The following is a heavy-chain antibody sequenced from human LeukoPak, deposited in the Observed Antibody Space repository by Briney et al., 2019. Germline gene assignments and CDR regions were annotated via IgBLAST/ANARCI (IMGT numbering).Heavy chain of an antibody. CDR1: GFTFSSYA. CDR2: ISYDGSNK. Sequence: GGSLRLSCAASGFTFSSYAMHWVRQAPGKGLEWVAVISYDGSNKYYADSVKGRFTISRDNSKNTLYLQMNSLRAEDTAVYYCARVYKAPFYDSDNNWFDPWGQGTLVTVSS. CDR3: ARVYKAPFYDSDNNWFDP. V-gene: IGHV3-30-3*01. J-gene: IGHJ5*02. D-gene: IGHD3-22*01.